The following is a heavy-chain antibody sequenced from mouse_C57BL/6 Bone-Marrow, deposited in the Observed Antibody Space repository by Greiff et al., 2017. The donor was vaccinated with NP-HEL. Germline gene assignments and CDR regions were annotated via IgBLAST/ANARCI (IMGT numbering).Heavy chain of an antibody. D-gene: IGHD1-1*01. CDR1: GYTFTSYW. Sequence: QVQLQQPGAELVKPGASVKLSCKASGYTFTSYWMQWVNQRPGQGLEWIGEIDPSDSYTNYNQKFKGKATLTVDTSSSTAYMQLSSLTSEDSAVYYCARDGSSYLWYFDVWGTGTTVTVSP. CDR3: ARDGSSYLWYFDV. V-gene: IGHV1-50*01. J-gene: IGHJ1*03. CDR2: IDPSDSYT.